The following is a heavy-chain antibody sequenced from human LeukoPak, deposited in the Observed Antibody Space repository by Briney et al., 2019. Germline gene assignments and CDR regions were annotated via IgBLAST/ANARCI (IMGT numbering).Heavy chain of an antibody. D-gene: IGHD6-19*01. CDR1: RYTFTAYY. CDR3: AGAPVAAIRVEFYYYYGMDV. CDR2: INPNSGGT. Sequence: ASVKVSCKASRYTFTAYYMHWVRQAPGQGLEWMGWINPNSGGTNYAQKFQGRVTITADESTSTAYMELSSLRSDDTAVYYCAGAPVAAIRVEFYYYYGMDVWGQGTTVTVS. V-gene: IGHV1-2*02. J-gene: IGHJ6*02.